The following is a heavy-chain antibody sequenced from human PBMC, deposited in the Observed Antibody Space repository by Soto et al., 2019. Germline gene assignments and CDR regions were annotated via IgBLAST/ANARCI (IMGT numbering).Heavy chain of an antibody. CDR2: ISGPGVT. Sequence: HPGGSLRLSCAASGFSVTNTYMHWVRQAPGKGLGWVPVISGPGVTYYADSVKGRIALSRDTSQNTMYLHMRNLRADDTAVYYCARTRLQYRELVSWGQGTLVTVSS. D-gene: IGHD4-4*01. CDR1: GFSVTNTY. CDR3: ARTRLQYRELVS. V-gene: IGHV3-53*01. J-gene: IGHJ5*02.